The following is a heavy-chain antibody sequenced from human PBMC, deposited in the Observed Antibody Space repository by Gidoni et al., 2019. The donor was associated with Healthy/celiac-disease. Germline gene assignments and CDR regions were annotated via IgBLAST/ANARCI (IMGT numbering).Heavy chain of an antibody. V-gene: IGHV3-49*05. CDR3: TRDMRWLQSYYYYGMDV. D-gene: IGHD5-12*01. CDR1: GFTFGDYP. Sequence: EVQLVESGGGLVKPGRSLRLSCTASGFTFGDYPMSWFRQAPGKGLEWVGFIRSKAYGGTTEYAASVKGRFTISRDDSKSIAYLQMNSLKTEDTAVYYCTRDMRWLQSYYYYGMDVWGQGTTVTVSS. CDR2: IRSKAYGGTT. J-gene: IGHJ6*02.